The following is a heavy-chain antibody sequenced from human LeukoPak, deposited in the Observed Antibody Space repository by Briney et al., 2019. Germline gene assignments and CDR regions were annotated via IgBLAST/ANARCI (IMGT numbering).Heavy chain of an antibody. CDR1: GFTFSNAW. J-gene: IGHJ6*02. CDR3: TTDVWNRGLSPKSYGMDV. D-gene: IGHD3-16*02. Sequence: GGSLRLSCAASGFTFSNAWMSWVRQAPGKGLEWVGRIKSKTDGGTTEYAAPVKGRFTISRDDSKNTLYLQMNSLKTEDTAVYYCTTDVWNRGLSPKSYGMDVGGQGTTVTVSS. CDR2: IKSKTDGGTT. V-gene: IGHV3-15*01.